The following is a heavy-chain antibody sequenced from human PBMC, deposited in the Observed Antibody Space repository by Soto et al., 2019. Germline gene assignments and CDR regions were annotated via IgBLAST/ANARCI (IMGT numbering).Heavy chain of an antibody. J-gene: IGHJ4*02. CDR3: AKDPEDIVVVVAGDYFDY. Sequence: EVQLLESGGGLVQPGGSLRLSCAASGFTFSSYAMSWVRQAPGKGLEWVSAISGSGGSTYYADSVKGRFTISRDNSKNTLYLQMNSLRAEDTAVYYCAKDPEDIVVVVAGDYFDYWGQGTLITVSS. CDR2: ISGSGGST. D-gene: IGHD2-15*01. V-gene: IGHV3-23*01. CDR1: GFTFSSYA.